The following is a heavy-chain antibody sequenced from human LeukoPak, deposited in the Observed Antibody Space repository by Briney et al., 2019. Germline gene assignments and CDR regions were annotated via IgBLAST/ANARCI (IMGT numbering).Heavy chain of an antibody. CDR2: ISSSSSTI. CDR3: AREGSSGYRKYFDY. Sequence: GGSLRLSCAASGFTFSSYSMNWVRQAPGKGLEWVSYISSSSSTIYYADSVKGRFTISRDNAKNSLYLQMNSLRAEDTAVYYCAREGSSGYRKYFDYWGQGTLVTVSS. CDR1: GFTFSSYS. V-gene: IGHV3-48*04. D-gene: IGHD5-18*01. J-gene: IGHJ4*02.